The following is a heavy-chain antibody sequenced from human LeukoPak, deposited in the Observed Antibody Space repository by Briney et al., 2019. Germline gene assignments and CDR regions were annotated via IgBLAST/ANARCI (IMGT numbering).Heavy chain of an antibody. CDR3: ARAILSNIAAAANFDY. D-gene: IGHD6-13*01. V-gene: IGHV2-5*02. CDR1: GFSLSTSGVG. CDR2: IYWDDDK. Sequence: SGPTLVKPTQTLTLTCTFSGFSLSTSGVGVGWIRQPPGKALEWLALIYWDDDKRYSPSLKSRLTITKDTSKNQVVLTMTNMDPVDTATYYCARAILSNIAAAANFDYWGQGTLVTVSS. J-gene: IGHJ4*02.